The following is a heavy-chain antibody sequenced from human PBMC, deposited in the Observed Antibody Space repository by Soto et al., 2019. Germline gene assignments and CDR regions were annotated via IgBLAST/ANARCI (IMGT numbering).Heavy chain of an antibody. CDR1: GGSFSSYY. CDR2: IYFSGGT. CDR3: AGESRSWYASVLDY. J-gene: IGHJ4*02. V-gene: IGHV4-59*12. Sequence: SETLSLTCAVSGGSFSSYYWSWIRQPPGKGLEWIGYIYFSGGTNYNPSLKSRVTISVDTSKNQYSLKRSSVTAADTAVYYCAGESRSWYASVLDYWGQGTLVTVSS. D-gene: IGHD6-13*01.